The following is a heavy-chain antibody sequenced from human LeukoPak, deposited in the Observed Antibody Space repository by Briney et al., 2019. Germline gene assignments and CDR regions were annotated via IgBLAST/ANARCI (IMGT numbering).Heavy chain of an antibody. Sequence: SETLSLTRAVYGGSFSGYYWSWIRQPPGKGLEWIGEINHSGSTNYNPSLKSRVTISVDTSKNQFSLKLSSVTAADTAVYYCARLGMSSSWYGIFDYWGQGTLVTVSS. V-gene: IGHV4-34*01. CDR1: GGSFSGYY. CDR2: INHSGST. D-gene: IGHD6-13*01. CDR3: ARLGMSSSWYGIFDY. J-gene: IGHJ4*02.